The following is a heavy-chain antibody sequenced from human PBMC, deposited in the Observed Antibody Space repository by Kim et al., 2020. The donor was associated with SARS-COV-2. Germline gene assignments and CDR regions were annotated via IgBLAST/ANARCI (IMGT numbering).Heavy chain of an antibody. J-gene: IGHJ6*02. CDR2: ISWSSGSI. D-gene: IGHD5-18*01. CDR1: GFTFDDYA. CDR3: ATADTADYYGMDV. Sequence: GGSLRLSCAASGFTFDDYAMHWVRQAPGKGLEWVSGISWSSGSIGYADSVKGRFTISRDNAKNSLYLQMNSLRAEDTALYYCATADTADYYGMDVWGQGTTVTVSS. V-gene: IGHV3-9*01.